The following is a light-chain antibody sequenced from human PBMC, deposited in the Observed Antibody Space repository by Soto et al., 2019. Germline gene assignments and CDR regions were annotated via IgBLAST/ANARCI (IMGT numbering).Light chain of an antibody. V-gene: IGKV3-15*01. CDR2: GAS. J-gene: IGKJ5*01. Sequence: ELGITQAAPTLSVTPRERATLSCMASQSGSNNLASYQQTPGQAPRLLIYGASTRATGIPASFSGSGSGTDFTLTISSLEPEDFAVYYCQQRSNWRLTVGQGTRLEIK. CDR3: QQRSNWRLT. CDR1: QSGSNN.